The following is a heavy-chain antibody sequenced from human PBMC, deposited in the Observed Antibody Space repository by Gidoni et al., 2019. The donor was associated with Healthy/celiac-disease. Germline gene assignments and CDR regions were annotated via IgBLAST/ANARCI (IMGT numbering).Heavy chain of an antibody. V-gene: IGHV3-30*02. CDR3: AKQYCSSTSCFVDP. Sequence: QVQLVESGGGVVQPGGSLRLPCAASGFTFSSYGMHWVRQAPGKGLEWVAFIRYDGSNKYYADSVKGRFTISRDNSKNTLYLQMNSLRAEDTAVYYCAKQYCSSTSCFVDPWGQGTLVTVSS. J-gene: IGHJ5*02. D-gene: IGHD2-2*01. CDR2: IRYDGSNK. CDR1: GFTFSSYG.